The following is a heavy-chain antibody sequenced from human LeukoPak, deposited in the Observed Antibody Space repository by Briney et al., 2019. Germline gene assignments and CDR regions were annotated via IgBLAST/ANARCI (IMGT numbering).Heavy chain of an antibody. CDR1: GFTFSIYS. CDR2: ISGSSSHI. Sequence: GGSLRLSCVTSGFTFSIYSMNWVRQAPGKGLEWLSSISGSSSHIYYADSVKGRFTISRDNAENSLYLQMNSLRVEDTALYFCARVARNDYYGSSAFYSDYWGQGTLVTVSS. CDR3: ARVARNDYYGSSAFYSDY. J-gene: IGHJ4*02. V-gene: IGHV3-21*06. D-gene: IGHD3-22*01.